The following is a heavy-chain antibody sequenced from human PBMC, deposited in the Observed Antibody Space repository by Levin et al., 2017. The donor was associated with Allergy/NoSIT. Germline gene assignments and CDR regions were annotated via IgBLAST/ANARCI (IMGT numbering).Heavy chain of an antibody. V-gene: IGHV1-8*01. J-gene: IGHJ1*01. Sequence: GESLKISCKASGYTFTTYDINWVRQASGQGLEWMGWMNPNNGNPGYAQKFQGRVTMTRDTSITTAYMELSGLRSEDTAGYYCTRDDDGHRDYWGQGTLVTVSS. CDR2: MNPNNGNP. CDR1: GYTFTTYD. CDR3: TRDDDGHRDY. D-gene: IGHD5-12*01.